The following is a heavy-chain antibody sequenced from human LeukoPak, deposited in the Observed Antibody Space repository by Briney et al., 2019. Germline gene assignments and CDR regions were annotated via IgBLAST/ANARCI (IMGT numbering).Heavy chain of an antibody. CDR1: GGSFSGYY. D-gene: IGHD5-24*01. J-gene: IGHJ4*02. Sequence: PSETLSLTCAVYGGSFSGYYWSWIRQPPGKGLEWIGEINHSGSTNYNPSLKSRVTISVDTSKNQFSLKLSSVTAADTAVYYCARVSKRWLQFPFDYWGQGTLVTVSS. CDR2: INHSGST. CDR3: ARVSKRWLQFPFDY. V-gene: IGHV4-34*01.